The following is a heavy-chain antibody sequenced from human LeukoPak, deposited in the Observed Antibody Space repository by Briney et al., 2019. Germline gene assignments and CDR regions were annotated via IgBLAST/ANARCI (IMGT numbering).Heavy chain of an antibody. CDR3: AREGGGYGYGQFDY. CDR2: ISSSSSYI. CDR1: GFTFSSYS. V-gene: IGHV3-21*01. J-gene: IGHJ4*02. D-gene: IGHD5-18*01. Sequence: GGSLRLSCAASGFTFSSYSMNWVRQAPGKGLEWVSSISSSSSYIYYADSVKGRFTISRDNAKNSLYLQMNSLRAEDTAVYYCAREGGGYGYGQFDYWGQGTLVTVSS.